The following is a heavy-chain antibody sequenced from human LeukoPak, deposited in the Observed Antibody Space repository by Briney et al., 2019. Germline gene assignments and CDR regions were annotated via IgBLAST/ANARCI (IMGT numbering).Heavy chain of an antibody. V-gene: IGHV4-59*01. D-gene: IGHD4-11*01. CDR2: IYYSGST. J-gene: IGHJ3*02. CDR3: ARERGGDYSDAFDI. CDR1: GGSISSYY. Sequence: PSETLSLTCSVSGGSISSYYWSWIRQPPGKGLDWIGYIYYSGSTSYNPSLKSRVTISVDTSKNQFSLKLSSVTAADTAVYYCARERGGDYSDAFDIWGQGTMVTVSS.